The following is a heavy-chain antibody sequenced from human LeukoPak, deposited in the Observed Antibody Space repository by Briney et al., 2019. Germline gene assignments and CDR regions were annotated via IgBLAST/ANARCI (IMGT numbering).Heavy chain of an antibody. CDR2: IRYDGSNK. J-gene: IGHJ4*02. CDR3: AKVNFSYGSGGGYFDY. V-gene: IGHV3-30*02. D-gene: IGHD3-10*01. CDR1: GFTFSSYG. Sequence: PGGSLRLSCAASGFTFSSYGMHWVRQAPGKGLEWVAFIRYDGSNKYYADSVKGRFTISRDNSKNTLYLQMNSLRAEDTAVYYCAKVNFSYGSGGGYFDYWGQGTLVTVSS.